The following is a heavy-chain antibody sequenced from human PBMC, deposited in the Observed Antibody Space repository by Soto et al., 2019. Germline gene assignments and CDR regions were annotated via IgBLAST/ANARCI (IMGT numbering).Heavy chain of an antibody. D-gene: IGHD4-17*01. J-gene: IGHJ6*02. CDR3: ARGSYGDQEQYYYYGMDV. Sequence: SETLSLTCTVSGGSISRYYWSWIRQPPGKGLEWIGYIYYSGSTNYNPSLKSRVTISVDTSKNQFSLKLSSVTAADTAVYYCARGSYGDQEQYYYYGMDVWGQGTTVTVSS. CDR1: GGSISRYY. CDR2: IYYSGST. V-gene: IGHV4-59*01.